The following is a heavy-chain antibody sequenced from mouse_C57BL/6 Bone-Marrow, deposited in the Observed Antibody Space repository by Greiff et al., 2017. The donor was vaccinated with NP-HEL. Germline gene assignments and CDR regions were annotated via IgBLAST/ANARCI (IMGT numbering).Heavy chain of an antibody. CDR1: GYTFTSYW. CDR3: ARVETGGGFAY. V-gene: IGHV1-59*01. D-gene: IGHD4-1*01. J-gene: IGHJ3*01. Sequence: QVQLQQPGAELVRPGTSVKLSCKASGYTFTSYWMHWVKQRPGQGLEWIGVIDPSDSYTNYNQKFKGKATLTVDTSSSTAYMQLSSLTSEDSAVYDCARVETGGGFAYWGQGTLVTVSA. CDR2: IDPSDSYT.